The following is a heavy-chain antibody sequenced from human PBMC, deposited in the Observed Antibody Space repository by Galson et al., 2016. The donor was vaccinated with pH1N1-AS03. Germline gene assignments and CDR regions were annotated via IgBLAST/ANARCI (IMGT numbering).Heavy chain of an antibody. Sequence: SLRLSCAASGFTFTTCAMTWVRQAPGKGLEWVSTISASGGSTFYADSVKGRFTVSRDNAKSSLYLQMNSLRAEDTAVYYCARLQRDTILTDSFFDYWGQGTLVTVSS. V-gene: IGHV3-23*01. CDR2: ISASGGST. D-gene: IGHD5-18*01. J-gene: IGHJ4*02. CDR1: GFTFTTCA. CDR3: ARLQRDTILTDSFFDY.